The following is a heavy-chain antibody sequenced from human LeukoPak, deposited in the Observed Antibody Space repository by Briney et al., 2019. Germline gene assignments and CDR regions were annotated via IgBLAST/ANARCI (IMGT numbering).Heavy chain of an antibody. CDR1: GYTFTSYG. V-gene: IGHV1-18*01. J-gene: IGHJ4*02. CDR2: ISVYNGNT. D-gene: IGHD3-10*01. Sequence: ASVKVSCKASGYTFTSYGISWVRQAPGQGLEWMGWISVYNGNTNYEQKLQGRVTMTTDTSTSTAYMELRSLRSDDTAVYYCAKHPPLLLWFGELLSPIDYWGQGTLVTVSS. CDR3: AKHPPLLLWFGELLSPIDY.